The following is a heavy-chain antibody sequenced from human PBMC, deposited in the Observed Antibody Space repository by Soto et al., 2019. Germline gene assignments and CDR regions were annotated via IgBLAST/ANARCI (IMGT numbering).Heavy chain of an antibody. CDR3: ARLGPISTSSSPSCDH. V-gene: IGHV1-8*01. CDR1: GYTFTNYN. J-gene: IGHJ4*02. CDR2: MNPSTGKT. Sequence: GASVKVSCKASGYTFTNYNFNWVRQATGQGLEWMGWMNPSTGKTAYAQKFRGRVTMTRNTSISTAYLDLSSLRSEDTAVYYCARLGPISTSSSPSCDHWGQGTLVTVSS. D-gene: IGHD2-2*01.